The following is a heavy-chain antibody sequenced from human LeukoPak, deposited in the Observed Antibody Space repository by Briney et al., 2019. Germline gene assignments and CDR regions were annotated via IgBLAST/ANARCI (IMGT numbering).Heavy chain of an antibody. CDR3: AKGSAAAGILDY. V-gene: IGHV3-23*01. CDR2: ISGSGGST. D-gene: IGHD6-13*01. Sequence: TGGSLRLSCAASGFTFSSYAMSWVRQAPGKGLEWVSAISGSGGSTYYADPVKGRFTISRDNSKNTLYLQMNSLRAEDTAVYYCAKGSAAAGILDYWGQGTLVTVSS. CDR1: GFTFSSYA. J-gene: IGHJ4*02.